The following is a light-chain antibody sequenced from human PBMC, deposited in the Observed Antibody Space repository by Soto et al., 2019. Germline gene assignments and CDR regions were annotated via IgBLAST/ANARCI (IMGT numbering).Light chain of an antibody. CDR2: DAS. CDR3: QQYADQFT. Sequence: DIQMTQSPSPLSASVGDRVTITCQASQDIRNYLNWYQKKPGKAPKLLIYDASSLETGTPSRFSGSGSGTDFTLTISTLQPEDFATYYCQQYADQFTFGPGTRVDVQ. J-gene: IGKJ3*01. V-gene: IGKV1-33*01. CDR1: QDIRNY.